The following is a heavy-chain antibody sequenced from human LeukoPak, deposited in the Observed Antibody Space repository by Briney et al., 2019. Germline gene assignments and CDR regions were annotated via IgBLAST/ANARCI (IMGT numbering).Heavy chain of an antibody. CDR2: INYSGST. CDR1: GGSISSYY. D-gene: IGHD5-18*01. CDR3: ASDTAMATGAFDI. V-gene: IGHV4-59*01. J-gene: IGHJ3*02. Sequence: SETLSLTCTVSGGSISSYYWSWIRQPPGKGLEWIGYINYSGSTNYNPSLKSRVTISVDTSKSQFSLKLSSVTAADTAVYYCASDTAMATGAFDIWGQGTMVTVSS.